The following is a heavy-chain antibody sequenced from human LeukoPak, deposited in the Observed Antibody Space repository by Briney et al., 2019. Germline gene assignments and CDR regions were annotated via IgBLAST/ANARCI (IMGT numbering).Heavy chain of an antibody. CDR1: GYSFTTYW. Sequence: GESLKISCKGSGYSFTTYWVAWVRQIPGKGLEWMGIIFPGDSDTRYSPSFQGQVTISADTSLSTAYVQWSSLKASDTAMYYCARLSTLTSPFDYWGQGTLVTVSS. CDR2: IFPGDSDT. CDR3: ARLSTLTSPFDY. J-gene: IGHJ4*02. V-gene: IGHV5-51*01.